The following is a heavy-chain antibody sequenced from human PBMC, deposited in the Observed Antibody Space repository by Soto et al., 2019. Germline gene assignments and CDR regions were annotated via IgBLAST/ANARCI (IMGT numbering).Heavy chain of an antibody. CDR2: IDSNGGSI. D-gene: IGHD1-7*01. CDR1: GFTFSNYW. J-gene: IGHJ4*02. V-gene: IGHV3-74*03. Sequence: GSLRLSCAASGFTFSNYWMHWVRQAPGRGLVWVSRIDSNGGSITYADSVKGRFAISRDNAKNTVYLQMNSLRAEDTAVYYCASPRLGMTGSTGYWGQGTLVTVSS. CDR3: ASPRLGMTGSTGY.